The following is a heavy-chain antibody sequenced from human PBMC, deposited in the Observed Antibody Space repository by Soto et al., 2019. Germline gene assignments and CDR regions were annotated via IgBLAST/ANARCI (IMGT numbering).Heavy chain of an antibody. CDR1: GFTFSSYW. D-gene: IGHD5-18*01. Sequence: EVQLVESGGGLVQPGESLTLSCAASGFTFSSYWMHWVRQAPGKGLVWVSRINSDGSGTYHADSVKGRLTISRDNAKNTLYLKMNSLRVEDTAVYFCARGDGDRYDGHGYLGRHWGQGPLVTVSS. J-gene: IGHJ4*02. CDR2: INSDGSGT. CDR3: ARGDGDRYDGHGYLGRH. V-gene: IGHV3-74*01.